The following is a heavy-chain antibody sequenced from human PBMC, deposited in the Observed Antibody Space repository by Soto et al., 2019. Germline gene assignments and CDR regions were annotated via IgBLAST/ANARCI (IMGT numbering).Heavy chain of an antibody. Sequence: GGSLRLSCAASGFTFSYYGMHWVRQAPGKGLEWVAVIWYNGNNKFYTDSVKGRFTVSRDNSKNTLYLQINSLRAEDTAVYYCVRXRAYCGGDCPYYYGLDVWGQGTTVTVSS. CDR1: GFTFSYYG. CDR2: IWYNGNNK. J-gene: IGHJ6*02. D-gene: IGHD2-21*02. V-gene: IGHV3-33*01. CDR3: VRXRAYCGGDCPYYYGLDV.